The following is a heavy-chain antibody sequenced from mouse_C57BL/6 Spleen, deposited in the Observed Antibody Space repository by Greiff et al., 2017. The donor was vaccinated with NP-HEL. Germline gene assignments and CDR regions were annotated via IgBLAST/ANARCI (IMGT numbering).Heavy chain of an antibody. D-gene: IGHD1-1*01. Sequence: QVQLKQPGAELVKPGASVKLSCKASGYTFTSYWMHWVKQRPGRGLEWIGRIDPNSGGTKYNEKFKSKATLTVDKPSSTAYMQLSSLTSEDSAVYYCAREVYYYGSGGFAYWGQGTLVTVSA. CDR2: IDPNSGGT. CDR3: AREVYYYGSGGFAY. CDR1: GYTFTSYW. V-gene: IGHV1-72*01. J-gene: IGHJ3*01.